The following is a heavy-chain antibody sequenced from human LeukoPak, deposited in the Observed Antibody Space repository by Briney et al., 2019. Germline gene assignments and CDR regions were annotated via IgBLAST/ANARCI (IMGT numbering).Heavy chain of an antibody. J-gene: IGHJ4*02. Sequence: ASVKVSFMASGYTFTAYYMHWVRQAPGQGLEWMGWINPNSGGTNSSQKFQDRVTLTRDTSISTAYMELGSLRSDDTAIYYCARAYGSGSSYHPDYWGQGTLVAVSS. CDR1: GYTFTAYY. CDR3: ARAYGSGSSYHPDY. CDR2: INPNSGGT. D-gene: IGHD3-10*01. V-gene: IGHV1-2*02.